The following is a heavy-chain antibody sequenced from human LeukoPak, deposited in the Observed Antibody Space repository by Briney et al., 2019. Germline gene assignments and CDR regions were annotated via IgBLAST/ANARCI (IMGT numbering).Heavy chain of an antibody. CDR3: AGTVDTAMVDY. CDR2: IYSSAST. V-gene: IGHV4-59*08. Sequence: SDTLSLTCTVSGGSISSYYWSWIRQPPGKGLEWIGYIYSSASTNYNPSLKSRVTISVDTSKNQFSLKLSSVTAADTAVYYCAGTVDTAMVDYWGQGTLVTVSS. CDR1: GGSISSYY. J-gene: IGHJ4*02. D-gene: IGHD5-18*01.